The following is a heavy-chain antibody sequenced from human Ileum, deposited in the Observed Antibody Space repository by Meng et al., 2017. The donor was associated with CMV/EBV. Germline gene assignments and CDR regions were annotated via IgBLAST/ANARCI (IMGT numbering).Heavy chain of an antibody. J-gene: IGHJ4*02. V-gene: IGHV3-11*01. CDR1: GFTFSDYY. CDR3: ARHLIAARAFDY. Sequence: SRKISGAASGFTFSDYYMIWIHQSPGKGLEWISYMSGSGRAIYYADSVKGRATISRDNAKNSLFLQLNNLRGEDTGLYFCARHLIAARAFDYWGQGSLVTVSS. D-gene: IGHD6-6*01. CDR2: MSGSGRAI.